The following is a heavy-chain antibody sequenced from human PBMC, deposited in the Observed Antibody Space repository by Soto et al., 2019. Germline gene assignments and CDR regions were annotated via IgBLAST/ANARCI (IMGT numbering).Heavy chain of an antibody. D-gene: IGHD3-22*01. J-gene: IGHJ4*02. Sequence: QVQLVQSGAEVKKPGASVRVSCKASGYTFTSHYLHWVRQAPGQGLEWMGVIIPGGGSTTYAENLLGRLTMTRDTSTSTVYMELSTLRSDDTAVYYCARGSATHVFDSSGLYAWYFDYWGQGALVTVSS. CDR3: ARGSATHVFDSSGLYAWYFDY. CDR1: GYTFTSHY. V-gene: IGHV1-46*01. CDR2: IIPGGGST.